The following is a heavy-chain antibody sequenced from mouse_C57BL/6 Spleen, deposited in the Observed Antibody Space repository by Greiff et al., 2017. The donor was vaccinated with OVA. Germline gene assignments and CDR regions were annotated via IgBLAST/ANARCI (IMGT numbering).Heavy chain of an antibody. D-gene: IGHD2-10*01. CDR3: ARSYYDYEAMDY. CDR2: INPNNGGT. Sequence: EVQLQQSGPELVKPGASVKISCKASGYTFTDYYMNWVKQSHGKSLEWIGDINPNNGGTSYNQKFKGKATLTVDKSSSTAYMELRSLTSEDSAVYYCARSYYDYEAMDYWGQGTSVTVSS. CDR1: GYTFTDYY. J-gene: IGHJ4*01. V-gene: IGHV1-26*01.